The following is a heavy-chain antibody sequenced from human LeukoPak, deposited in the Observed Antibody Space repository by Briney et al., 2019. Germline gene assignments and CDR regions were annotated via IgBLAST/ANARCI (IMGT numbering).Heavy chain of an antibody. V-gene: IGHV3-21*01. CDR3: ARDHLGHSGYDDPGIDY. CDR1: GFTFSSYS. Sequence: GGSLRLSCAASGFTFSSYSMNWVRQAPGKGLEWVSSISSSSSYIYYADSVKGRFTISRDNAKNSLYLQMNSLRAEDTAVYYCARDHLGHSGYDDPGIDYWGQGTLVTVSS. D-gene: IGHD5-12*01. J-gene: IGHJ4*02. CDR2: ISSSSSYI.